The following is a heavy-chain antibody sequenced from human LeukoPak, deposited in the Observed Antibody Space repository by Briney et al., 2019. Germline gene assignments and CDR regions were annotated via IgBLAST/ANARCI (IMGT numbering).Heavy chain of an antibody. Sequence: PGGSLRLSCAASGFTFSSYGMHWVRQAPGKGLEWVAVISYDGSNKYYADSVKGRFTISRDNAKSTLYLQMNSLGAEDTAVYYCTRRRDGAHEGFDYWGLGTLVTVSS. CDR2: ISYDGSNK. D-gene: IGHD5-24*01. V-gene: IGHV3-30*03. J-gene: IGHJ4*02. CDR1: GFTFSSYG. CDR3: TRRRDGAHEGFDY.